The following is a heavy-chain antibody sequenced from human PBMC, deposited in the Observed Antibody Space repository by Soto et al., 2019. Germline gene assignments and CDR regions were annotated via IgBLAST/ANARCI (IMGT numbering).Heavy chain of an antibody. D-gene: IGHD5-12*01. V-gene: IGHV1-2*02. J-gene: IGHJ4*02. Sequence: SVKVSCQASRYTFTCYYMHWVRQAPGQGLEWMGWINPNSGGTNYAQKFQGRVTMTRDTSISTAYMELSRLRSDDTAVYYCARVTGLRATPFDYWGQGTLVTVSS. CDR3: ARVTGLRATPFDY. CDR2: INPNSGGT. CDR1: RYTFTCYY.